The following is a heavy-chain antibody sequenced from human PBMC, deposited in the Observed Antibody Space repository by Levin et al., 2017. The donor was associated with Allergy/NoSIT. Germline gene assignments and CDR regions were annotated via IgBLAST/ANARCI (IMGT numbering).Heavy chain of an antibody. CDR1: GFTFSSYA. V-gene: IGHV3-23*01. CDR3: AKDQHGYSSSGFSAFDI. J-gene: IGHJ3*02. CDR2: ISGSGGST. D-gene: IGHD6-13*01. Sequence: GGSLRLSCAASGFTFSSYAMSWVRQAPGKGLEWVSAISGSGGSTYYADSVKGRFTISRDNSKNTLYLQMNSLRAEDTAVYYCAKDQHGYSSSGFSAFDIWGQGTMVTVSS.